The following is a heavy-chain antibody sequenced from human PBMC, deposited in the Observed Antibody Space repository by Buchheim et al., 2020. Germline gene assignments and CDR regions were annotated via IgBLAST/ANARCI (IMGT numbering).Heavy chain of an antibody. CDR2: ISGSGAHT. J-gene: IGHJ4*02. CDR3: AKGSAYGGREGYFDY. D-gene: IGHD4-23*01. CDR1: GFTFSSYW. Sequence: EVQLVESGGDLVQPGGSLTLSCVASGFTFSSYWMSWVRQAAGKGLEWVSAISGSGAHTYYADSVKGRLSISRDNSNNTLHLQLHSLRVEDTAVYYCAKGSAYGGREGYFDYWGQGTL. V-gene: IGHV3-23*04.